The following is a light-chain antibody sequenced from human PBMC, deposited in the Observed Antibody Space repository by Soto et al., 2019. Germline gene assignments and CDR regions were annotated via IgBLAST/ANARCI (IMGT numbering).Light chain of an antibody. CDR2: DAS. V-gene: IGKV3-20*01. J-gene: IGKJ1*01. Sequence: IEMTQSPSSLSASVGDTVTITCRASQGVRSNYLAWYQQRPGQAPRLLIYDASSRATGVPDRFSGSGSGTDFTLTISRLEPEDFAVYYCHQYGGSPGTLGQGTKVDIK. CDR1: QGVRSNY. CDR3: HQYGGSPGT.